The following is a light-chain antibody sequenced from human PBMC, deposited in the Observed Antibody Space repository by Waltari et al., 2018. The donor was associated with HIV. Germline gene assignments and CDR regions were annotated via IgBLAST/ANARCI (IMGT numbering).Light chain of an antibody. V-gene: IGLV1-47*01. J-gene: IGLJ1*01. CDR1: SSNIGSNY. CDR2: RNK. CDR3: AAWDDSLSGRYV. Sequence: QSVLTQPPSASGTSGQRVTISCSGSSSNIGSNYVYWYQQLPGTAPTLLIYRNKQRPSGVPDRFSGSKSGTSASLAISGRRSEDEADYYCAAWDDSLSGRYVFGTGTKVTVL.